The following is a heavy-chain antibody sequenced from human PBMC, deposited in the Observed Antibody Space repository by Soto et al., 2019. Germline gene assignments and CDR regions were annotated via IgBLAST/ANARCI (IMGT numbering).Heavy chain of an antibody. CDR2: IAGNGGIL. D-gene: IGHD6-19*01. CDR3: AGRQFFSFDS. V-gene: IGHV3-23*01. Sequence: GGSLRLSCVAPGFTFSNYVMSWVRQAPGKGLECVAAIAGNGGILYYTDSVKGRFSISRDNSKNTLHLQMNSLRAEDTAVYYCAGRQFFSFDSWGQGILVTVSS. J-gene: IGHJ4*02. CDR1: GFTFSNYV.